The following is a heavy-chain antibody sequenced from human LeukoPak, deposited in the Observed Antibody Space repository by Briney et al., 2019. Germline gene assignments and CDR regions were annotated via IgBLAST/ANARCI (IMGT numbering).Heavy chain of an antibody. CDR3: AKRRVVGATIGAFNM. CDR2: ISGSGGST. D-gene: IGHD1-26*01. J-gene: IGHJ3*02. CDR1: GFTFSSYA. Sequence: GGSLRLSCAASGFTFSSYAMSWVRQAPGKGLEWVSAISGSGGSTYYAGSVKGRFTISRDNSKNTLYLQMNSLRAEDTAVYYCAKRRVVGATIGAFNMWGQGTMVTVSS. V-gene: IGHV3-23*01.